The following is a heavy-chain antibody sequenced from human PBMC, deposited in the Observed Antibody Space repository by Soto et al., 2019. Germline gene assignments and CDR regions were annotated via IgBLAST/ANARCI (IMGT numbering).Heavy chain of an antibody. CDR3: ARALAPGSYYYDSSGYYYFDY. D-gene: IGHD3-22*01. J-gene: IGHJ4*02. CDR1: GGSVSSGSYY. Sequence: PSETLSLTCTVSGGSVSSGSYYWSWIRQPPGKGLEWIGYIYYSGSTNYNPPLKSRVTISVDTSKNQFSLKLSSVTAADTAVYYCARALAPGSYYYDSSGYYYFDYWGQGTLVTVSS. V-gene: IGHV4-61*01. CDR2: IYYSGST.